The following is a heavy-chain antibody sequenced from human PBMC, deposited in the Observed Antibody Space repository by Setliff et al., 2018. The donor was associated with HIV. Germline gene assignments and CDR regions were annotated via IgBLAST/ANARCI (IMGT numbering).Heavy chain of an antibody. V-gene: IGHV3-21*06. CDR3: AMTRGFTYGFTLHDAFDV. CDR1: GLSLSDYN. J-gene: IGHJ3*01. D-gene: IGHD5-18*01. CDR2: ISTSSRYL. Sequence: GGSLRLSCVVSGLSLSDYNMNWVRQAPGKGLEWFSSISTSSRYLSYSASVKGRVTISRLNSKNSLFLQMNSLRAEDTAVYYCAMTRGFTYGFTLHDAFDVWGQGTMVTVSS.